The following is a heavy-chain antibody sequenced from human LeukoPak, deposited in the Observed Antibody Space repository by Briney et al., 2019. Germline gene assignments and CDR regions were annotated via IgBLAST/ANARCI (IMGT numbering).Heavy chain of an antibody. Sequence: GASVKVSCKASGYTFTGYYMHWVRQAPRQGLEWMGWINPNSGGTNYAQKFQGRVTMTRDTSISTAYMELSRLRSDDTAVYYCARELNYYDSSGYYYWGQGTLVTVSS. CDR3: ARELNYYDSSGYYY. D-gene: IGHD3-22*01. V-gene: IGHV1-2*02. J-gene: IGHJ4*02. CDR2: INPNSGGT. CDR1: GYTFTGYY.